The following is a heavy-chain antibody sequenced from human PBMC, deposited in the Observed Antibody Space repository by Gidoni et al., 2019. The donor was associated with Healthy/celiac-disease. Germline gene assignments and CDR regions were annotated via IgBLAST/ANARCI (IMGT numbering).Heavy chain of an antibody. D-gene: IGHD3-16*02. CDR1: GFPFSSYA. Sequence: EVQLVESGGGLVQPGGSLRLSCSASGFPFSSYAMHWVRQAPGKGLEYVSAISSNGGSTYYADSVKGRFTISRDNSKNTLYLQMSSLRAEDTAVYYCVKSGYDYVWGSYRFWGQGTLVTVSS. CDR3: VKSGYDYVWGSYRF. CDR2: ISSNGGST. J-gene: IGHJ4*02. V-gene: IGHV3-64D*06.